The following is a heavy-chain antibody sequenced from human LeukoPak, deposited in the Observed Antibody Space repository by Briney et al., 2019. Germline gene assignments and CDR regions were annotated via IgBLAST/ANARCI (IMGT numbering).Heavy chain of an antibody. Sequence: GASVKVSCKASGGTFSSYAISWVRQAPGQGLEWMGRIIPIFGIASYAQKFQGRVTITADKSTSTAYMELSSLRSEDTAVYYCARGDGGGATEFDYWGQGTLVTVSS. CDR2: IIPIFGIA. CDR3: ARGDGGGATEFDY. V-gene: IGHV1-69*04. J-gene: IGHJ4*02. D-gene: IGHD1-26*01. CDR1: GGTFSSYA.